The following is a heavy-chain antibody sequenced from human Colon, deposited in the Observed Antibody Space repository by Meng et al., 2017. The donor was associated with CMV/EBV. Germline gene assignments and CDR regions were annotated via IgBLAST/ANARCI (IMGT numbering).Heavy chain of an antibody. Sequence: ASVKVSCKASGYTFTSYETNWVRQATGQGLEWMGWMNLNSGNTGFAQKFQGRVTMTRNTSITTAYMELSSLRSEDTAVYYCARVNYDSSGYSYGMDVWGQGTTVTVSS. J-gene: IGHJ6*02. CDR2: MNLNSGNT. CDR3: ARVNYDSSGYSYGMDV. V-gene: IGHV1-8*01. D-gene: IGHD3-22*01. CDR1: GYTFTSYE.